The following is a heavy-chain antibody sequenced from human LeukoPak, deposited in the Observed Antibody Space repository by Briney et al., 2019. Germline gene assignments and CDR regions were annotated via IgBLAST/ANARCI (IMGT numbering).Heavy chain of an antibody. J-gene: IGHJ4*02. Sequence: SVKVSCKASGGTFSSYAISWVRQAPGQGLEWMGGIIPIFGTANYAQKFQGRVTITADESTSTAYVELSSLRSEDTAVYYCARDGTVATITGLNYWGQGTLVTVSS. D-gene: IGHD5-12*01. CDR2: IIPIFGTA. CDR1: GGTFSSYA. V-gene: IGHV1-69*13. CDR3: ARDGTVATITGLNY.